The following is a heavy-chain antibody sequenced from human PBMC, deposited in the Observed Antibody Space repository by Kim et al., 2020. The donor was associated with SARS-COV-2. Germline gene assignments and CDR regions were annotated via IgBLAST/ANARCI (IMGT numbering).Heavy chain of an antibody. CDR1: GLSFYSAA. J-gene: IGHJ6*02. V-gene: IGHV3-30-3*01. CDR3: ARGNYYESVSLSDYYNGMDV. D-gene: IGHD3-10*01. Sequence: LSLTCAASGLSFYSAAMNWVRQAPGKGLEWVAVISYDGRNKEYADSVKGRFTISRDNPKSTLYLQMNSLRAEDTAVYYCARGNYYESVSLSDYYNGMDVWGQGTTVTVSS. CDR2: ISYDGRNK.